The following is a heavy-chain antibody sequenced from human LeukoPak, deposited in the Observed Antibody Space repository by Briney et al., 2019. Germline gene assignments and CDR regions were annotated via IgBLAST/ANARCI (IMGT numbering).Heavy chain of an antibody. Sequence: PGGSLRLSCEASGFTCRDYWMTWVRQAPGKGLEWVANVKQDGTEKFYVDSVKGRFTISRDNGKSSLYLQMNSLRVEDTAIYYCARAGGTSWADYWGQGTLVSVSS. CDR2: VKQDGTEK. CDR3: ARAGGTSWADY. D-gene: IGHD6-13*01. J-gene: IGHJ4*02. CDR1: GFTCRDYW. V-gene: IGHV3-7*01.